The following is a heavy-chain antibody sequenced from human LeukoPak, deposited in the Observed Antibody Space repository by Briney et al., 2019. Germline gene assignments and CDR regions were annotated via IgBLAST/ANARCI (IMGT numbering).Heavy chain of an antibody. J-gene: IGHJ6*02. CDR3: ARGERGYSYGKGGYYYGMDV. Sequence: SETLSLTCTVSGGSISSGGYYWSWIRQFPGNGLEWIGYIYYTGSTNYNPSLQSRATISVDTSKNQFSLKLSSVTVADTAVYYCARGERGYSYGKGGYYYGMDVWGQGTTVTVSS. CDR1: GGSISSGGYY. V-gene: IGHV4-61*08. CDR2: IYYTGST. D-gene: IGHD5-18*01.